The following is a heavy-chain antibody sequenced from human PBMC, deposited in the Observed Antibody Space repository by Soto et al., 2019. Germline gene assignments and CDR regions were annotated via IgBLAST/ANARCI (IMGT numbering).Heavy chain of an antibody. CDR2: INPNSGGT. J-gene: IGHJ4*02. CDR3: AARDLSYCGGDCQPDY. V-gene: IGHV1-2*02. Sequence: QVQLVQSGAEVKKPGASVKVSCKASGYTFTGYYMHWVRQAPGQGLEWMGWINPNSGGTNYAQKFQGRVTMTRDTSISTAHMELSRLRSDDTAVYYCAARDLSYCGGDCQPDYWGQGTLVTVSS. D-gene: IGHD2-21*02. CDR1: GYTFTGYY.